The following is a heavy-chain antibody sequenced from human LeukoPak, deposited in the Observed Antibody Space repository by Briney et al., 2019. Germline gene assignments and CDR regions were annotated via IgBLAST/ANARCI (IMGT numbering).Heavy chain of an antibody. CDR3: AKDQTVVPAAYDY. Sequence: AGGSLRLSCAASGFTFSSYAMSWVRQAPGKGLEWVSAISGSGGSTYYADSVKGRFTISRDNSKNTLYLQMNSLRAEDTAVYYCAKDQTVVPAAYDYWGQGTLVTVSS. J-gene: IGHJ4*02. D-gene: IGHD2-2*01. CDR2: ISGSGGST. V-gene: IGHV3-23*01. CDR1: GFTFSSYA.